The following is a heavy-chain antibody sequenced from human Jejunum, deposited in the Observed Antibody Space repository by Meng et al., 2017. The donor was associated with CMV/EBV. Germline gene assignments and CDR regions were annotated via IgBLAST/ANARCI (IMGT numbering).Heavy chain of an antibody. CDR2: ISSSGSTI. Sequence: CAASGFSFSSYGMNWVRQAPGKGLEWVSYISSSGSTIYYADSVKGRFTISRDNAKNSLYLQMNSLRAEDTAVYYCARESPEVTLGYWGQGTLVTVSS. D-gene: IGHD4-23*01. J-gene: IGHJ4*02. CDR3: ARESPEVTLGY. V-gene: IGHV3-48*03. CDR1: GFSFSSYG.